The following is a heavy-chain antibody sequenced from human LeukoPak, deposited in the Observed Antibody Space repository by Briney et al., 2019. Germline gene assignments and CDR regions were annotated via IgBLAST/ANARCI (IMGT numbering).Heavy chain of an antibody. CDR1: GFTFSSYS. J-gene: IGHJ6*03. D-gene: IGHD7-27*01. CDR2: ISSSSSTI. CDR3: AKANGGYLYYYFMDV. V-gene: IGHV3-48*04. Sequence: GGSLRLSCAASGFTFSSYSMNWVRQAPGKGLEWVSYISSSSSTIYYADSVKGRFTISRDNAKNSLHLQMNSVRAEDTALYYCAKANGGYLYYYFMDVWGKGTTVTVSS.